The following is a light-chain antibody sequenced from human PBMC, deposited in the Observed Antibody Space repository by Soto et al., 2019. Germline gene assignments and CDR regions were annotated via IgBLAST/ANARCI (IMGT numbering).Light chain of an antibody. J-gene: IGKJ1*01. CDR3: QQYNNWWT. CDR2: GAS. V-gene: IGKV3-15*01. Sequence: EIVMTQSPATLSVSPGERATLSCRASQSISNNLAWYHQRPGQAPRLLIYGASTRATGIPARFSGSGAGTEFTLSISSLQSEDFAVYYCQQYNNWWTFGQGTRVEIK. CDR1: QSISNN.